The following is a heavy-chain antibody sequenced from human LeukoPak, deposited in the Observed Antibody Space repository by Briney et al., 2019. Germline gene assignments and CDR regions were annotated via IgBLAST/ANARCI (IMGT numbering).Heavy chain of an antibody. V-gene: IGHV4-30-2*01. J-gene: IGHJ4*02. CDR1: GGSISSGGYS. CDR3: ARGRDGYKPDFDY. D-gene: IGHD5-24*01. Sequence: SETLSLTCAVSGGSISSGGYSWSWIRQPPGKGLEWIGYIYHSGSTYYNPSLKSRVTISVDRSKNQFSLKPSSVTAADTAVYYCARGRDGYKPDFDYWGQGTLVTVSS. CDR2: IYHSGST.